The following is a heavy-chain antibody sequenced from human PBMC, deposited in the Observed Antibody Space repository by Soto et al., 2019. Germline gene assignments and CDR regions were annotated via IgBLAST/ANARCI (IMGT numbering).Heavy chain of an antibody. Sequence: GASVKVSCKASGYTFTGYYMHWVRQAPGQGLEWMGVINPHGGSTAYAQKFKGRVTLTRDTSASTVYMEVSSLTSEDTAMYYCARSSGGNFGKIIEGTNWFAPWGQGTLVTVSS. J-gene: IGHJ5*02. CDR2: INPHGGST. CDR3: ARSSGGNFGKIIEGTNWFAP. D-gene: IGHD1-26*01. V-gene: IGHV1-46*01. CDR1: GYTFTGYY.